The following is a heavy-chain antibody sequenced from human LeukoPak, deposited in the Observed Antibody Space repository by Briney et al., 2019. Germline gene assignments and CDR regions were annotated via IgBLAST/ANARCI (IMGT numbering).Heavy chain of an antibody. CDR3: ARGSMEGDY. CDR2: IWYDGSNN. D-gene: IGHD2-2*01. V-gene: IGHV3-33*01. J-gene: IGHJ4*02. Sequence: PGGSLRLSCAASGFNFATYAMHWVRQAPGKGLEWVAFIWYDGSNNYHADSVKGRFTISRDNSKNTLYLQMNSLRAEDTAVYYCARGSMEGDYWGQGTLVTVSS. CDR1: GFNFATYA.